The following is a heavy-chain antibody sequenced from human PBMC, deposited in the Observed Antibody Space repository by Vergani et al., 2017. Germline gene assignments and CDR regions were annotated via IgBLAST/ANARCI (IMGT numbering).Heavy chain of an antibody. J-gene: IGHJ3*01. V-gene: IGHV1-69*01. CDR2: ILPMFGTA. Sequence: QVQLVQSGAEVKKPGSSVKVSCKASGGTFRTYAIIWVRQAPGQGLEWMGGILPMFGTANYGQKFQGRVTISADESTRTAYMEVSSLRSEDTATYYCARVNGPGVATAGMGPHAFDFWGQGRTVTVSS. D-gene: IGHD6-13*01. CDR3: ARVNGPGVATAGMGPHAFDF. CDR1: GGTFRTYA.